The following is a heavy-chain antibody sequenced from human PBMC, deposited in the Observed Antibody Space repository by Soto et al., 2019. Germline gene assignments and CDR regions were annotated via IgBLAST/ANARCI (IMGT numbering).Heavy chain of an antibody. CDR2: IWYDGSNK. CDR3: ARISGYCSSTSCQEDYYYYGMDV. Sequence: GESLKISCAASGFTFSSYGMHWVRQAPGKGLEWVAVIWYDGSNKYYADSVKGRFTISRDNSKNTLYLQMNSLRAEDTAVYYCARISGYCSSTSCQEDYYYYGMDVWGQGTTVTVSS. CDR1: GFTFSSYG. V-gene: IGHV3-33*01. J-gene: IGHJ6*02. D-gene: IGHD2-2*01.